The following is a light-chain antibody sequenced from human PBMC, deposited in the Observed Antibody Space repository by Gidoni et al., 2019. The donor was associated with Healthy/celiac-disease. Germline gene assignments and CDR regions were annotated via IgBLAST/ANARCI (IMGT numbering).Light chain of an antibody. V-gene: IGLV2-8*01. J-gene: IGLJ1*01. Sequence: QSALTQTPYASGTPGKSVNISCTGTSSDVGGYNYVSWYQQHPGNAPNLILYEVSKRPSGVPDLFSGSKSGNTASLPVSWLQAEYEADYYCSSYAGINHFAVFGTGTKVTVL. CDR3: SSYAGINHFAV. CDR2: EVS. CDR1: SSDVGGYNY.